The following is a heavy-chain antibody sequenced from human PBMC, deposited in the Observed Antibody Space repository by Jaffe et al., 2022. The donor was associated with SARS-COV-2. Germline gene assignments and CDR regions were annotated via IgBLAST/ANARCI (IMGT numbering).Heavy chain of an antibody. CDR3: AKGRSPGLRWDPVFDY. CDR1: GFTFSSYA. CDR2: ISGSGGST. D-gene: IGHD4-17*01. V-gene: IGHV3-23*01. Sequence: EVQLLESGGGLVQPGGSLRLSCAASGFTFSSYAMSWVRQAPGKGLEWVSAISGSGGSTYYADSVKGRFTISRDNSKNTLYLQMNSLRAEDTAVYYCAKGRSPGLRWDPVFDYWGQGTLVTVSS. J-gene: IGHJ4*02.